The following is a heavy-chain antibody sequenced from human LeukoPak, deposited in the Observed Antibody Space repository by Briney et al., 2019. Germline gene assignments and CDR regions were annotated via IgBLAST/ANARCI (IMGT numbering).Heavy chain of an antibody. Sequence: SETLSLTCTVSGGSISSYYWSWIRQPAGKGLEWIGRIYTSGSTNYNPSLKSRVTISVDTSKNQFSLKLSSVTAADTAVYYCARCGNCGGDCYYSYFDYWGQGTLITVSS. CDR2: IYTSGST. CDR3: ARCGNCGGDCYYSYFDY. J-gene: IGHJ4*02. CDR1: GGSISSYY. D-gene: IGHD2-21*02. V-gene: IGHV4-4*07.